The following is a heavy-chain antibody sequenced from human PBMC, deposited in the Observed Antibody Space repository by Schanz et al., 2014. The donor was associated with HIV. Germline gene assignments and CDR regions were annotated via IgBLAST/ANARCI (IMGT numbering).Heavy chain of an antibody. CDR1: GGTFTNYA. CDR3: AASMYNGSYGTHYYFDL. Sequence: QVQLMQSGAEVKKPGSSVMVSCKTSGGTFTNYAISWVRQAPGQGLQWMGGIIPFFGTANYAQTLQGRLTITADESTGTAYMDLTSLRYEDTALYYCAASMYNGSYGTHYYFDLWGRGTLVTVSS. V-gene: IGHV1-69*12. D-gene: IGHD1-26*01. J-gene: IGHJ2*01. CDR2: IIPFFGTA.